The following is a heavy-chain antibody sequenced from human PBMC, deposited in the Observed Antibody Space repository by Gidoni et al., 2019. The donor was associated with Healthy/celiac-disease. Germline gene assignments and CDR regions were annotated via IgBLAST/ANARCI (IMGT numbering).Heavy chain of an antibody. CDR1: GFPFSNYA. V-gene: IGHV3-23*01. CDR3: AKYPGSTSHCYRDY. Sequence: EVQLLESGGGWVQPGGSLRLSCAASGFPFSNYAMNWVRQAPGKGLEWVSSISASGASTDYADSVKGRFTISRDNSKNTLYLQMNSLRAEDTAEYFCAKYPGSTSHCYRDYWGQGTLVTVSS. CDR2: ISASGAST. J-gene: IGHJ4*02. D-gene: IGHD2-2*01.